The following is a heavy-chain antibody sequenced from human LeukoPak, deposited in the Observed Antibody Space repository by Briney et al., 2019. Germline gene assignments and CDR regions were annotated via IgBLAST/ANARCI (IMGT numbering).Heavy chain of an antibody. J-gene: IGHJ6*02. Sequence: SETLSLTCTVSGGSISNYYWSWIRQPPGKGLESIGWIHYTGTTLYNPPLKSRATFSVDTSKNQFSLKLSSVTAADTAVYYCARHRGAYCSSTSCYSPPYYGMDVWGQGTTVTVSS. D-gene: IGHD2-2*01. CDR2: IHYTGTT. V-gene: IGHV4-59*08. CDR1: GGSISNYY. CDR3: ARHRGAYCSSTSCYSPPYYGMDV.